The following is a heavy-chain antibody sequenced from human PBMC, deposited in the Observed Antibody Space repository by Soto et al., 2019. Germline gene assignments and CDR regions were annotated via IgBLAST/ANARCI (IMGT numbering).Heavy chain of an antibody. CDR1: GFTFSSYG. V-gene: IGHV3-30*18. J-gene: IGHJ4*02. CDR2: ISYDVSDK. Sequence: GWSLTLSCAASGFTFSSYGMHWVRQAPGKGLEWVAVISYDVSDKYYTDSVKGRFAISRDNSKNKLYLQMNSLRTEDTAVYYCAKEGLATSSIYFFDYWGQGTMVTVS. CDR3: AKEGLATSSIYFFDY. D-gene: IGHD5-12*01.